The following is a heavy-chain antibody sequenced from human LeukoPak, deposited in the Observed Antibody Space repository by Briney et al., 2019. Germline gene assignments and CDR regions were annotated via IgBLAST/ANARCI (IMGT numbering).Heavy chain of an antibody. CDR3: ARLGGDFDY. J-gene: IGHJ4*02. Sequence: MPSETLSLTCTVPGGSISSYYWSWIRQPPGKGLEWIGYIYYSGSTNYNPSLKSRVTISVDTSKNQFSLKLSSVTAADTAVYYCARLGGDFDYWGQGTLVTVSS. CDR2: IYYSGST. V-gene: IGHV4-59*08. D-gene: IGHD1-26*01. CDR1: GGSISSYY.